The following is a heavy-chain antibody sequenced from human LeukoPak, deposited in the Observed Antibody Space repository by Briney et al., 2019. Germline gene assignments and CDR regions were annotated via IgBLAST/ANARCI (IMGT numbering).Heavy chain of an antibody. CDR1: GFTFSSYE. D-gene: IGHD3-10*01. V-gene: IGHV3-23*01. CDR2: ISGSGGST. CDR3: AKVWFGELWQTSAYFDY. J-gene: IGHJ4*02. Sequence: PGGSLRLSCAASGFTFSSYEMNWVRQAPGKGLEWVSAISGSGGSTYYADSVKGRFTISRDNSKNTLYLQMNSLRAEDTAVYYCAKVWFGELWQTSAYFDYWGQGTLVTVSS.